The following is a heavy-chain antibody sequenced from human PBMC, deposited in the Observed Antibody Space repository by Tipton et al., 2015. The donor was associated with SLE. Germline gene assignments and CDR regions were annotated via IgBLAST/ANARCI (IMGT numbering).Heavy chain of an antibody. V-gene: IGHV4-39*07. Sequence: LRLSCTVSGGSISSSSYYWGWIRQPPGKGLEWIGSIYYSGSTYYNPSLKSRVTISVDTSKNQFSLKLSSVTAADTAVYYCARTTRGGFDPWGQGTLVTVSS. D-gene: IGHD3-10*01. J-gene: IGHJ5*02. CDR1: GGSISSSSYY. CDR3: ARTTRGGFDP. CDR2: IYYSGST.